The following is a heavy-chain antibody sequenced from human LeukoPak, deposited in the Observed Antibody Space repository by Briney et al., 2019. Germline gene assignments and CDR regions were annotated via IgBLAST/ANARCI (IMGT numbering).Heavy chain of an antibody. CDR3: ARVNYGSATKEDY. CDR2: IYYSGSA. CDR1: GGSISSGGYY. J-gene: IGHJ4*02. Sequence: PSDTLSLTCTVSGGSISSGGYYWSWIRQHPGKGLEWIGYIYYSGSAYYNPSLKSRVTISVDTSENQFSLKLSSVTAADTAVYYCARVNYGSATKEDYWGQGTLVTVSS. V-gene: IGHV4-31*03. D-gene: IGHD3-10*01.